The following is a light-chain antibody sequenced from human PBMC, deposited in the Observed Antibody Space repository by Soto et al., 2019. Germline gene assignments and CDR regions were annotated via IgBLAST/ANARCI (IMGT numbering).Light chain of an antibody. CDR3: QSYDSSLIVSKV. V-gene: IGLV1-40*01. J-gene: IGLJ1*01. CDR2: ANS. Sequence: QSVLTQPPSVSGAPGQRVTISCSGSSXNLGAGYDVQWYQQFPGTAPKLLIYANSARPSGVPDRFSGSKSGTSASLAITGLQAEDEADYYCQSYDSSLIVSKVFGTGTKVTVL. CDR1: SXNLGAGYD.